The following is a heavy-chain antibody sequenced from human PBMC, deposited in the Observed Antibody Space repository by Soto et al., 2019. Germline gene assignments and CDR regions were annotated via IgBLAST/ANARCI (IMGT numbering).Heavy chain of an antibody. CDR2: INQDGSEK. CDR1: GFTFSTYW. J-gene: IGHJ4*02. Sequence: EVQLMESGGGLVQPGGSLRLSCAASGFTFSTYWMDWVRQTPGKGLEWVANINQDGSEKNYVDSVKGRFTIYRDNAKNSLYLQMSSLTAEDSAPYYCSRSLNSWGQGTLVTVSS. V-gene: IGHV3-7*01. CDR3: SRSLNS.